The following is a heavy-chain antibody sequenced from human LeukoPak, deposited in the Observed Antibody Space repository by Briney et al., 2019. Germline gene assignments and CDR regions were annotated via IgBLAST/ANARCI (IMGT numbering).Heavy chain of an antibody. CDR3: ARGAHYGGNSPDY. V-gene: IGHV3-30*19. CDR2: IWYDGSNK. D-gene: IGHD4-23*01. Sequence: GGSLRLSCAASGFTFRSYGMHWVRQAPGKGLQRVAVIWYDGSNKIYADSVKGRFTISRDNSKSTVFLQMNSLRIEDTGVYYCARGAHYGGNSPDYWGQGTLVTVSS. J-gene: IGHJ4*02. CDR1: GFTFRSYG.